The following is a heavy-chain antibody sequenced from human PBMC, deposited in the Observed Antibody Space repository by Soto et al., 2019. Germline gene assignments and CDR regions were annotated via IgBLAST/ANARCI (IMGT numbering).Heavy chain of an antibody. Sequence: SGGSLRLSCAASGFSFSNYEMNWVRQAPGKGLEWVAYISSGGDTIHYADSVRGRFTVSRDNARNSLSLQMNTLRVEDTALYYCAKETYNIGPGPFQHWGQGTLVTVSS. CDR2: ISSGGDTI. V-gene: IGHV3-48*03. D-gene: IGHD1-20*01. CDR1: GFSFSNYE. J-gene: IGHJ1*01. CDR3: AKETYNIGPGPFQH.